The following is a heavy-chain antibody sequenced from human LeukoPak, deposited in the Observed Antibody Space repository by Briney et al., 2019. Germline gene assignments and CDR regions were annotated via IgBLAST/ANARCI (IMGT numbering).Heavy chain of an antibody. CDR2: IYPGDSDT. CDR1: GYSLTSYW. Sequence: GESLKISCKGSGYSLTSYWIGWVRQMPGKGLEWMGVIYPGDSDTRYSPSFQGQVTISAEKSIKTAYLQWSSLKASDTAMYYCARSPDHDILTGYYSNYFDSWGQGTLVTVSS. J-gene: IGHJ4*02. V-gene: IGHV5-51*01. CDR3: ARSPDHDILTGYYSNYFDS. D-gene: IGHD3-9*01.